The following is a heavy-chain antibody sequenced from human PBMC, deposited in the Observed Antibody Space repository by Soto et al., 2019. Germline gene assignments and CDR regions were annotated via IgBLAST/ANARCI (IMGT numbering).Heavy chain of an antibody. V-gene: IGHV5-51*01. CDR2: IYPGDSNT. Sequence: GESLKLSCKASGYSFSTYWIGWVRQMPGKGLEWMGIIYPGDSNTRYSPSLQGQVTISADKSISTAYLQWSSLKASDTAMYYCARTSAAGKYYYGMDVWGQGTTVTVSS. J-gene: IGHJ6*02. CDR3: ARTSAAGKYYYGMDV. CDR1: GYSFSTYW. D-gene: IGHD6-13*01.